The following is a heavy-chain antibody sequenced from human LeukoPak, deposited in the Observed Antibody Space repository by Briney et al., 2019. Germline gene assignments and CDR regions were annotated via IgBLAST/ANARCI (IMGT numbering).Heavy chain of an antibody. J-gene: IGHJ4*02. CDR2: INQDASEV. D-gene: IGHD2-21*02. CDR1: GFTFSTYW. V-gene: IGHV3-7*01. Sequence: GGSLRLSCAASGFTFSTYWMNWYRQAPGKGLEWVGNINQDASEVNYVDSVRGRFTISRDNAKNSLHLQMNSLRAEDTAVYYCATDRDNSDWQKRFDSWGQGTLVTVSS. CDR3: ATDRDNSDWQKRFDS.